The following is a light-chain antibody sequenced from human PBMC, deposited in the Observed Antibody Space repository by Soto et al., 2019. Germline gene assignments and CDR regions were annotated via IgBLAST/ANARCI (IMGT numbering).Light chain of an antibody. CDR1: QNIGSC. Sequence: DIQMTQSPSAMSASVGDRVTITCRASQNIGSCLAWFQQKPGKVPTRLIHTTSTLESGVPSRFSGSGSVTECTLTISSLQPEDSATYYCLQHDRYPRTFGPGTKVDIK. CDR3: LQHDRYPRT. V-gene: IGKV1-17*03. CDR2: TTS. J-gene: IGKJ3*01.